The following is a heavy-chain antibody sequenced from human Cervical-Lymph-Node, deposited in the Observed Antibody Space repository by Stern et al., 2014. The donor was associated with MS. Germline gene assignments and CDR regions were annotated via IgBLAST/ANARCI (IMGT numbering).Heavy chain of an antibody. CDR3: AREVEATGLKYFDY. D-gene: IGHD6-13*01. CDR1: GYTFTSNF. V-gene: IGHV1-46*03. J-gene: IGHJ4*02. Sequence: QLVQSGPEVMKPGASVKLSCKPSGYTFTSNFLHWVRQAPGRGLEWMAIINPDGGKTTYAQKFQGRATLTRDTSTRTFYMHLSSLQSEDTAVYYCAREVEATGLKYFDYWGQGTLVTVSS. CDR2: INPDGGKT.